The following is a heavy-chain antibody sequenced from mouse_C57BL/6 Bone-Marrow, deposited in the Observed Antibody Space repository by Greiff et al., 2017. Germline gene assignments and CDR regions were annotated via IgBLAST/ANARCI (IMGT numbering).Heavy chain of an antibody. CDR1: GFTFSSYG. CDR3: ARQTQSRYDSNYVNAMDY. D-gene: IGHD2-5*01. Sequence: VQLKESGGDLVKPGGSLKLSCAASGFTFSSYGMSWVRQTPDKRLEWVATISSGGSYTYYPDSVKGRFTISRDNAKNTLYLQMSSLKSEDTAMYYCARQTQSRYDSNYVNAMDYWGQGTSVTVSS. V-gene: IGHV5-6*01. J-gene: IGHJ4*01. CDR2: ISSGGSYT.